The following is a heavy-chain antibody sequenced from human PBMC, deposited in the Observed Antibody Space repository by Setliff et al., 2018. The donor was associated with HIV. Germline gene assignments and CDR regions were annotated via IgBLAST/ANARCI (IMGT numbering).Heavy chain of an antibody. V-gene: IGHV4-34*01. CDR1: GGSFRDYY. D-gene: IGHD6-13*01. J-gene: IGHJ4*02. CDR2: INHRGST. CDR3: AREAPRSSWFYFDF. Sequence: SETLSLTCAVYGGSFRDYYWTWIRQSPGKGLEWIGEINHRGSTNYNPSLKSRVTVSVDTSKNQFSLKLGSVTAADTAVSYCAREAPRSSWFYFDFWGQGTLVTVSS.